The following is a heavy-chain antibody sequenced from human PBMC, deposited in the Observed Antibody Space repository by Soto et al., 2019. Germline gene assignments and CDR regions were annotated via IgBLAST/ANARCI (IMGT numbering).Heavy chain of an antibody. CDR1: GFTFDEYT. CDR3: AKDYYYGMDV. CDR2: ISWDGGST. V-gene: IGHV3-43*01. Sequence: GGSLRLSCAASGFTFDEYTMHWVRRAPGKGLEWVSLISWDGGSTYYADSVKGRFTISRDNSKNSLYLQMNSLRTEDTALYYCAKDYYYGMDVWGQGTTVTVSS. J-gene: IGHJ6*02.